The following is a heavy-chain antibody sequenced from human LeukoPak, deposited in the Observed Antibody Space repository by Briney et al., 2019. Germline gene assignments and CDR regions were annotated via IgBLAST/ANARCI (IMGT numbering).Heavy chain of an antibody. D-gene: IGHD3-10*01. CDR3: ASSYYYGSGSYYNSDY. V-gene: IGHV3-21*01. J-gene: IGHJ4*02. CDR2: ISSSSSYI. CDR1: GLTFSSYS. Sequence: PGGSLRLSCAASGLTFSSYSMNWVRQAPGKGLEWVSSISSSSSYIYYADSVKGRFTISRDNAKNSLYLQMNSLRAEDTAVYYCASSYYYGSGSYYNSDYWGQGTLVTVSS.